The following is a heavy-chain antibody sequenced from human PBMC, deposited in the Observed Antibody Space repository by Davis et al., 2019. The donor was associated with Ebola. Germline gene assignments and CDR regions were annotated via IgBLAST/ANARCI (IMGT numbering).Heavy chain of an antibody. CDR3: AREQKPYDSSGYYYGY. CDR1: GFTVSSNY. J-gene: IGHJ4*02. Sequence: PGGSLRLSCAASGFTVSSNYMSWVRQAPGKGLEWVSVIYSGGSTYYADSVKGRFTISRHNSKNTLYLQMNSLRAEDTAVYYCAREQKPYDSSGYYYGYWGQGTLVTVSS. V-gene: IGHV3-53*04. CDR2: IYSGGST. D-gene: IGHD3-22*01.